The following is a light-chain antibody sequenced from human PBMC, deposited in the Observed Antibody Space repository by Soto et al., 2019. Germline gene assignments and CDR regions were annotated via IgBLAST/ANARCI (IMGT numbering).Light chain of an antibody. V-gene: IGKV1-5*03. Sequence: DIQMTQSPSTLSASVGERVTITCRASQSISSWLAWYQQKPGKAPKLLIYKASSLESGVPSRFSGSGSGTEFTLTISSLQPDDFATDYCQQYNSYFTFGPGAKVDIK. CDR1: QSISSW. J-gene: IGKJ3*01. CDR2: KAS. CDR3: QQYNSYFT.